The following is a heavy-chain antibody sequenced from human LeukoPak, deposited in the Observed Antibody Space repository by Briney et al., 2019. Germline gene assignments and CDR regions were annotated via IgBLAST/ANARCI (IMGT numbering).Heavy chain of an antibody. CDR2: INHSGST. Sequence: SEPLSLTCGVYGGFFSGYYWSWIRQPPEKGLEWIGEINHSGSTNYNPSLNSRVTISVDTSKKQLSLKLTSVTAADTAVYYCARDRRESTKPNDAFDIWGQGTMVTVSS. D-gene: IGHD1-1*01. CDR1: GGFFSGYY. V-gene: IGHV4-34*01. J-gene: IGHJ3*02. CDR3: ARDRRESTKPNDAFDI.